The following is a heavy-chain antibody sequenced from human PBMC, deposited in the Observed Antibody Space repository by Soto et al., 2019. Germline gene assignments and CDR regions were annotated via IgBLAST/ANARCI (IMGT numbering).Heavy chain of an antibody. J-gene: IGHJ4*02. Sequence: EVHLLESGGGLVQPGGSLRLSCAASGFTFNNYAMTWVRQDPGKGLEWVSAISGGGDTTSYADSVKGRFTVSRDGSKNTLHLQMSSLRAEVTALYYCSKGRGGSGSLTPRVDLWGQGTLVTLSS. CDR3: SKGRGGSGSLTPRVDL. D-gene: IGHD3-10*01. V-gene: IGHV3-23*01. CDR2: ISGGGDTT. CDR1: GFTFNNYA.